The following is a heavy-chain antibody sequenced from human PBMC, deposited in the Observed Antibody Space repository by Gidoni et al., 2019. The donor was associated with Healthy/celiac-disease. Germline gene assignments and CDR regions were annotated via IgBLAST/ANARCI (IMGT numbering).Heavy chain of an antibody. J-gene: IGHJ6*02. CDR1: GFTFSNAW. Sequence: EVQLVESGGGLVKPGGSLRLSCAASGFTFSNAWMSWVRQAPGKGLEWVGRIKSKTDGGTTDYAAPVKGRFTISRDDSKNTLYLQMNSLKTEDTAVYYCTTTRQWELGGYYYYGMDVWGQGTTVTVSS. CDR3: TTTRQWELGGYYYYGMDV. V-gene: IGHV3-15*01. CDR2: IKSKTDGGTT. D-gene: IGHD1-26*01.